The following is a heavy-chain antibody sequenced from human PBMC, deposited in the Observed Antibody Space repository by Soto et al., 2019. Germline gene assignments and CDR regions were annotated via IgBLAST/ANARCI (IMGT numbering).Heavy chain of an antibody. D-gene: IGHD3-3*01. Sequence: EVQLVESGGGLVQPGGSLRLSCAASGFTFSSYSMNWVRQAPGKGLEWVLYVSSSSSTIYYADSVKGRFTISRDNAKNALYLQMNSLRAEDTAMYNWTRDLDDYMDVWGKGTTVTVSS. CDR1: GFTFSSYS. CDR2: VSSSSSTI. V-gene: IGHV3-48*04. J-gene: IGHJ6*03. CDR3: TRDLDDYMDV.